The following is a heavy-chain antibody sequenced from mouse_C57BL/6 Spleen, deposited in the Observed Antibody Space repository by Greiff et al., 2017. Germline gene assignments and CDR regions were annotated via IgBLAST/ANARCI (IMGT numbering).Heavy chain of an antibody. CDR3: ARSPTTVVARGYFDV. Sequence: EVQLKQSGPGLAKPSQTLSLTCSVTGYSITSDYWNWIRKFPGNKLEYMGYISYSGSTYYNPSLKSQISITRDTSKNQYYLQLNSVTTEDTATYYGARSPTTVVARGYFDVWGTGTTVTVSS. CDR1: GYSITSDY. V-gene: IGHV3-8*01. D-gene: IGHD1-1*01. J-gene: IGHJ1*03. CDR2: ISYSGST.